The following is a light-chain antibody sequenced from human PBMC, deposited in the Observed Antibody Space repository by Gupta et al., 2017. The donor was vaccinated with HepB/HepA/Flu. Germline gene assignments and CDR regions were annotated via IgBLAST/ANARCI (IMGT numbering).Light chain of an antibody. J-gene: IGKJ5*01. CDR1: ESISSTS. CDR2: DAS. CDR3: QHRHYWHPVAT. V-gene: IGKV3-11*01. Sequence: EIVLTQSPATLSLSPGERATVSCRASESISSTSLALYQQKPGQAPRLLIYDASNRATGTRARFRGNGDGTDFTLTISSRDPEDFAVYNCQHRHYWHPVATFGPETRMEIK.